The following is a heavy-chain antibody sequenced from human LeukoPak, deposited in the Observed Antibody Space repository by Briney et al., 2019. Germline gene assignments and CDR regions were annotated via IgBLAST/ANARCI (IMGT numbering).Heavy chain of an antibody. CDR1: GYTFTGYF. D-gene: IGHD3-10*01. CDR3: AKTNSNYGSGSYSPNHSWFDP. J-gene: IGHJ5*02. V-gene: IGHV1-18*04. CDR2: ISAYNGNT. Sequence: ASVKVSCKASGYTFTGYFIHWVRQAPGQGLEWMGWISAYNGNTNYAQKLQGRVTMTTDTSTSTAYMELRSLRSDDTAVYYCAKTNSNYGSGSYSPNHSWFDPWGQGTLVTVSS.